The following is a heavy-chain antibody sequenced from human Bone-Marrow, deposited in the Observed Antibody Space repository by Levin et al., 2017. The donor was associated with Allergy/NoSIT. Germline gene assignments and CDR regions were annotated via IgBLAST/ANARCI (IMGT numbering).Heavy chain of an antibody. J-gene: IGHJ6*02. Sequence: SQTLSLTCTVSGDSISRYDWSWIRQPPGKGLEWIGYIYYSGSTNYNPSPKSRVTISVDTSKNQFTLDLNFVTAADTAVYYCARDAQTSPTRNYRMDVWGQGTTVTVSS. CDR1: GDSISRYD. V-gene: IGHV4-59*01. CDR3: ARDAQTSPTRNYRMDV. CDR2: IYYSGST.